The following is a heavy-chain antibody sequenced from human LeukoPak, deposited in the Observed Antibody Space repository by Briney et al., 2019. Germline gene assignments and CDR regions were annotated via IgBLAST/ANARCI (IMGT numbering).Heavy chain of an antibody. Sequence: PSQTLSLTCTVSAGSISSGSYYWSWIRQPAGKGLEWIGRIYTSGSTNYNPSLKSRVTISVDTSKNQFSLKLSSVTAADTAVYYCARDSAPPYYDFWSGYYIDYWGQGTLVTVSS. CDR2: IYTSGST. J-gene: IGHJ4*02. CDR1: AGSISSGSYY. CDR3: ARDSAPPYYDFWSGYYIDY. V-gene: IGHV4-61*02. D-gene: IGHD3-3*01.